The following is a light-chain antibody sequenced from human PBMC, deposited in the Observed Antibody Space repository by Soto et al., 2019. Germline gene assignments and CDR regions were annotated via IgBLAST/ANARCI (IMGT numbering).Light chain of an antibody. CDR2: EVS. CDR1: SSDVGFYNY. J-gene: IGLJ1*01. V-gene: IGLV2-14*01. CDR3: SSYTTSSTRV. Sequence: QSVLTQPASVSGSPGQSIAISCTGSSSDVGFYNYVSWYQQHPGEVPKLIIFEVSNRPSGVSNRFSGSKSGNTAYLTISGLQAENEAAYYCSSYTTSSTRVFGTGTKVTVL.